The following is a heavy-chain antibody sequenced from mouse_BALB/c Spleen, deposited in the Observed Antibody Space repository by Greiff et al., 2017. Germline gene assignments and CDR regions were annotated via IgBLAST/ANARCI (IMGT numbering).Heavy chain of an antibody. CDR2: IWAGGST. Sequence: VQLQESGPGLVAPSQSLSITCTVSGFSLTSYGVHWVRQPPGKGLEWLGVIWAGGSTNYNSALMSRLSISKDNSKSQVFLKMNSLQTDDTAMYYCASQYGNPWFAYWGQGTLVTVSA. V-gene: IGHV2-9*02. CDR1: GFSLTSYG. J-gene: IGHJ3*01. CDR3: ASQYGNPWFAY. D-gene: IGHD2-10*02.